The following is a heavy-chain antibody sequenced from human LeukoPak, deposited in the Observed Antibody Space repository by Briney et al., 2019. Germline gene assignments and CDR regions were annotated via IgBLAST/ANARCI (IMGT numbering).Heavy chain of an antibody. CDR3: ARDRQQWLDY. CDR1: GGSISSSNW. V-gene: IGHV4-4*02. Sequence: SESLSLTCAASGGSISSSNWWSWVRQPPGKGLEGIGEFFHSGSTNYTQSLKSRVTISVDKYLNQFTLKLSSVTAADTAGYYYARDRQQWLDYWGQGTLVTVSS. J-gene: IGHJ4*02. D-gene: IGHD6-19*01. CDR2: FFHSGST.